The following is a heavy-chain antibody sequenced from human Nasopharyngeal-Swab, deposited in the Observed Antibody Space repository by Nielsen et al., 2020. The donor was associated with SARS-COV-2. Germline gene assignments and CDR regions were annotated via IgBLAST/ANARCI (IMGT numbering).Heavy chain of an antibody. Sequence: SETLSLTCTVSGGSISSHYWTWIRQSPGKGLEWIGYIYYSGSTDYNPSLKGRVTISVDTSKNQFSLKLNSVTAADTAVYYCARRETIVGSFDYWGQGTLVTVSS. D-gene: IGHD1-26*01. J-gene: IGHJ4*02. CDR2: IYYSGST. CDR3: ARRETIVGSFDY. V-gene: IGHV4-59*08. CDR1: GGSISSHY.